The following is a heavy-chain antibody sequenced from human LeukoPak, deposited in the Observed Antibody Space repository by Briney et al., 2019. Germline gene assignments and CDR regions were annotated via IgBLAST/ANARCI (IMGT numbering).Heavy chain of an antibody. CDR1: GFTFSDYY. J-gene: IGHJ4*02. Sequence: PGGSLRLSCAASGFTFSDYYMTWIRRAPGKGLEWLSYISSSDNTKYYADSVKGRFTISRDNAKNSLYLQMNSLRAEDTAVYYCASPRGYSYLYYFDYWGQGTLVTVSS. CDR3: ASPRGYSYLYYFDY. CDR2: ISSSDNTK. V-gene: IGHV3-11*04. D-gene: IGHD5-18*01.